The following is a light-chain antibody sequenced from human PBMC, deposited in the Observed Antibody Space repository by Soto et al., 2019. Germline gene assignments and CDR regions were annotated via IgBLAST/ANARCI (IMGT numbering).Light chain of an antibody. CDR3: EQSYSTPLT. CDR1: QSISSY. J-gene: IGKJ4*01. Sequence: DIQMTPSPSSLSASVGDRVTITCRARQSISSYLNWYQQKPGKAPKLLIYAASSLHSGVPSRFSGSGSGTDFILTSSSLQPEDFATYYCEQSYSTPLTFGGGNKVEI. CDR2: AAS. V-gene: IGKV1-39*01.